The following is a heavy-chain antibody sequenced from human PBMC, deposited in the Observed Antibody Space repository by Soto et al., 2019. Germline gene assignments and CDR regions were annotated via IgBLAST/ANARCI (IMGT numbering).Heavy chain of an antibody. CDR1: GFTFSHAW. D-gene: IGHD6-19*01. CDR3: TSGWPDY. V-gene: IGHV3-15*01. J-gene: IGHJ4*02. Sequence: EVQLVESGGGLVKPGESLRLSCAASGFTFSHAWMSWVRQAPGKGLEWVDRIKSKTDGGTTDYAAPVKGRFSISREDSKNTLYLQMNGLRTEDTAVYYCTSGWPDYWGQGTLVTVSS. CDR2: IKSKTDGGTT.